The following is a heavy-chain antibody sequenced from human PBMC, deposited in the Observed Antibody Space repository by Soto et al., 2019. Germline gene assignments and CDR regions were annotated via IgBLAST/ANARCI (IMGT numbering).Heavy chain of an antibody. CDR3: AREYYDFWSGYYRDLDYYYYYMDV. D-gene: IGHD3-3*01. CDR1: GYTFTSYD. Sequence: ASVKVSCKASGYTFTSYDINWVRQATGQGLEWMGWMNPNSGNTGYAQKFQGRVTMTRNTSISTAYMELSSLRSEDTAVYYCAREYYDFWSGYYRDLDYYYYYMDVWCKGTTVTVSS. J-gene: IGHJ6*03. CDR2: MNPNSGNT. V-gene: IGHV1-8*01.